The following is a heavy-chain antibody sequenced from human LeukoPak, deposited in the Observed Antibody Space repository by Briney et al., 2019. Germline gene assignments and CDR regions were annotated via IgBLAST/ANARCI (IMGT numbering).Heavy chain of an antibody. V-gene: IGHV4-34*01. D-gene: IGHD6-13*01. CDR2: INHSGST. CDR3: ARRYSSSWRRNYYYYMDV. J-gene: IGHJ6*03. Sequence: PSETLSLTCAVYGGSFSGYYLSWIRQPPGKGLEWIWEINHSGSTNYNPALKSRVTISVNTSKNQFSLKLSSVTGADTAVYYCARRYSSSWRRNYYYYMDVWGKGTTVTVS. CDR1: GGSFSGYY.